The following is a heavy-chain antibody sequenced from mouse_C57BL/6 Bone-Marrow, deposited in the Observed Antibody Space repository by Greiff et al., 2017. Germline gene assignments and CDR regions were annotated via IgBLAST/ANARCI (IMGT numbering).Heavy chain of an antibody. V-gene: IGHV5-17*01. CDR1: GFTFSDYG. CDR2: ISSGSSTI. Sequence: EVKLVESGGGLVKPGGSVKLSCAASGFTFSDYGMHWVRQGPEKGLEWVAYISSGSSTIYYADTVKGRFTISRDNATNTLFLQMTSLRAEDTAMYCCARGPWFAYWGQGTRVTVSA. J-gene: IGHJ3*01. CDR3: ARGPWFAY.